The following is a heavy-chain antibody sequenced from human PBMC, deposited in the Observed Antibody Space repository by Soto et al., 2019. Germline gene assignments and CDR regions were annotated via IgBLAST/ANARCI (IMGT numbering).Heavy chain of an antibody. V-gene: IGHV4-31*03. Sequence: PSETLSLTCTVSGGSISSGGYYWSWIRQHPRKGLEWIGYIYHSGSTYYNPYLKSRVTISVDTSKNQFSLKLSSVTGADTAVYYCTRGGGSSFTIVGVVNGVPDYWGQGTLVTVSS. CDR1: GGSISSGGYY. J-gene: IGHJ4*02. CDR2: IYHSGST. D-gene: IGHD3-3*01. CDR3: TRGGGSSFTIVGVVNGVPDY.